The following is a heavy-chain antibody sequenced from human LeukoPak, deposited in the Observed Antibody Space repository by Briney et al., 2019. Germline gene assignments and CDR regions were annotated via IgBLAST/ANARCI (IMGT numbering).Heavy chain of an antibody. Sequence: GGSLRLSCAASGFTFDDYAMHWVRQAPGKGLEWVSSISSSSSYIYYADSVKGRFTISRDNAKNSLYLQMNSLRAEDSAVYYCARDSIAVAADLDYWGQGTLVTVSS. J-gene: IGHJ4*02. CDR2: ISSSSSYI. CDR1: GFTFDDYA. V-gene: IGHV3-21*01. CDR3: ARDSIAVAADLDY. D-gene: IGHD6-19*01.